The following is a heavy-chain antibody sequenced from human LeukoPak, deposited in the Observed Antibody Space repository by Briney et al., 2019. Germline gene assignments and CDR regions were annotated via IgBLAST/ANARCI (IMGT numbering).Heavy chain of an antibody. CDR2: LHPNSGTA. Sequence: GASVKVSCKASGYTFTNYDINWVRQATGQGLEWMGWLHPNSGTAGYAQNFQGRVTITGDTSMSTAYMELSSLRSEDTAVYYCARVTSVDLTGYSSSWPDYWGQGTLVTVSS. V-gene: IGHV1-8*03. D-gene: IGHD6-13*01. J-gene: IGHJ4*02. CDR1: GYTFTNYD. CDR3: ARVTSVDLTGYSSSWPDY.